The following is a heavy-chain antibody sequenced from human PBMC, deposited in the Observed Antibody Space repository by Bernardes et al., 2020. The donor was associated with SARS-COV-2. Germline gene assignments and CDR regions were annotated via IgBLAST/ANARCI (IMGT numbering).Heavy chain of an antibody. CDR3: ARLGYGGNYGDY. V-gene: IGHV1-18*04. D-gene: IGHD4-17*01. CDR2: ISPYNGGT. Sequence: APVKASCNAFGYTFARSGINWARQAPGQGLQWLGWISPYNGGTNYAQNLQGRVTMTTDTSTSTAYMELRNLRSDDTAVYYCARLGYGGNYGDYWGQGTLVTVSS. CDR1: GYTFARSG. J-gene: IGHJ4*02.